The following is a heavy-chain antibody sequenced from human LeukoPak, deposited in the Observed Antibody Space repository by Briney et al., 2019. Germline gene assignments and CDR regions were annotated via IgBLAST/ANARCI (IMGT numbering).Heavy chain of an antibody. CDR2: ISGSGGST. CDR1: GFTFNSYA. V-gene: IGHV3-23*01. Sequence: GGSLRLSCAASGFTFNSYAMSWVRQAPGKGLEWVSAISGSGGSTYYADSVKGRFTISRDNSKNTLYLQMNSLRAEDTAVYYCARAPLAGTYYFDYWGQGTLVTVSS. CDR3: ARAPLAGTYYFDY. J-gene: IGHJ4*02.